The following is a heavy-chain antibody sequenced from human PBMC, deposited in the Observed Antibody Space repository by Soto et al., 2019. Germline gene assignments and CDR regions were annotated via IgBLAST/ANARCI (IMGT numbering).Heavy chain of an antibody. CDR3: ARGEGYCSGGTCYRWFDP. CDR2: INAGNGNT. Sequence: ASVKVSCKASGYTFTKYALHWVRQAPGQRLEWVGWINAGNGNTKYSQKFQGRVTITRDTSASTSYMQLSSLRSEDTAVYYCARGEGYCSGGTCYRWFDPWGQGPLVTVYS. CDR1: GYTFTKYA. V-gene: IGHV1-3*01. J-gene: IGHJ5*02. D-gene: IGHD2-15*01.